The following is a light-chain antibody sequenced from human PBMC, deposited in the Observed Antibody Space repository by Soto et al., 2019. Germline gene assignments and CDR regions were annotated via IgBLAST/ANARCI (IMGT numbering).Light chain of an antibody. CDR3: QQYNSWPLT. J-gene: IGKJ4*01. V-gene: IGKV3-15*01. CDR2: GAS. CDR1: QSVSSN. Sequence: EVVMTQSPATLSVSLGDRATLSCRASQSVSSNLAWSQQKPGQAPRLLIYGASTRATGIPARFSGSGSGTEFTLTISSLQSEDFAVFSCQQYNSWPLTVGGGTKVEIK.